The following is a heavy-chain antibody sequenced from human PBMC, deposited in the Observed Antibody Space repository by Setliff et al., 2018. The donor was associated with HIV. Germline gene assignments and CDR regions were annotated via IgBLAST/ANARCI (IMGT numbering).Heavy chain of an antibody. CDR1: GFTFSSYG. CDR3: AKDENDYGDYGLIY. V-gene: IGHV3-30*02. J-gene: IGHJ4*02. D-gene: IGHD4-17*01. CDR2: IRYDGSNK. Sequence: GGSLRLSCAASGFTFSSYGMHWVRQAPGKGLEWVAFIRYDGSNKYYADSVKGRFTISRDNSKNTLYLQMNSLRAEDTAVYYCAKDENDYGDYGLIYWGQGTLVTVS.